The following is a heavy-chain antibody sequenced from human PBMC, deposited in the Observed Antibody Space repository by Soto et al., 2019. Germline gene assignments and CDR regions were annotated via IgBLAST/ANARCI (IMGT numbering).Heavy chain of an antibody. CDR2: INHSGST. CDR1: GGSFSGYY. V-gene: IGHV4-34*01. Sequence: QVQLQQRGAGLLKPSETLSLTCAVYGGSFSGYYWSWIRQPPGKGLEWIGEINHSGSTNYNPSLKSRVTISVDTSKNQFSLKLSSVTAADTAVYYCAREYYYDSSGYYFYYFDYWGQGTLVTVSS. J-gene: IGHJ4*02. D-gene: IGHD3-22*01. CDR3: AREYYYDSSGYYFYYFDY.